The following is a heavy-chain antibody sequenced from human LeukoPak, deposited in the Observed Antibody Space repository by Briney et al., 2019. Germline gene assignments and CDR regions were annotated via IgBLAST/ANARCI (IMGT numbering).Heavy chain of an antibody. D-gene: IGHD1-26*01. Sequence: SETLSLTCTVSGGSISSSSYYWGWIRQPPGKGLEWNGSIYYSGSTYYNPSLKSRVTISVDTSKNQFSLKLSSVTAADTAVYYCARFLSGRLDAFDIWGQGTMVTVSS. CDR3: ARFLSGRLDAFDI. J-gene: IGHJ3*02. V-gene: IGHV4-39*01. CDR1: GGSISSSSYY. CDR2: IYYSGST.